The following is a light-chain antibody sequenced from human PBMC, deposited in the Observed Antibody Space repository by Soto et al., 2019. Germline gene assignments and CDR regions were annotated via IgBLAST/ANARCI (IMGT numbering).Light chain of an antibody. V-gene: IGKV3-11*01. J-gene: IGKJ2*01. CDR1: QSVSSY. Sequence: EIVLTQSPATLSLSLGERATLSSRASQSVSSYLAWYKQKPGQAPRHLIYDASNRATGIPARFSGSGSRTDFTLTISRPEPEDFAVYYCQQRSNWLPYTFGQGIKLEI. CDR2: DAS. CDR3: QQRSNWLPYT.